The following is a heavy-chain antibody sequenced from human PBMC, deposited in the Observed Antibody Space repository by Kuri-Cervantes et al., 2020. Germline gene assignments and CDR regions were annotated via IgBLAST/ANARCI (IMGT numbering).Heavy chain of an antibody. CDR3: ARDLAGVGAVEGDY. J-gene: IGHJ4*02. V-gene: IGHV3-48*01. D-gene: IGHD3-3*01. Sequence: GESLKISCAASGSTFSSYSMNWDRQAPGKGLGWVSYISSSSSTIYYADSVKGRFTISRDSAKNSLYLQMNSLRAEDTAVYYCARDLAGVGAVEGDYWGQGTLVTVSS. CDR2: ISSSSSTI. CDR1: GSTFSSYS.